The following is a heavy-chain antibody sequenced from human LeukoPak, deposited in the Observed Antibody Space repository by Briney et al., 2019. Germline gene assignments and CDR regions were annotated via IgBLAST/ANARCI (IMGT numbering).Heavy chain of an antibody. CDR2: IYHSGST. D-gene: IGHD4/OR15-4a*01. CDR1: GGSISSSNW. V-gene: IGHV4-4*02. J-gene: IGHJ4*02. CDR3: ARDYGGNYHFDF. Sequence: SETLSLTCAVSGGSISSSNWWSWVRQPPGKGLEWIGEIYHSGSTNYNPSLKSRVTISVGKSKNQFSLKLSSVTAADTAVYYCARDYGGNYHFDFWGQGTLVTVSS.